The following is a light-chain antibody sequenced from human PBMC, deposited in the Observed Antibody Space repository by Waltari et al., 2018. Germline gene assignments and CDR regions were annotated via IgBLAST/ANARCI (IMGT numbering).Light chain of an antibody. CDR2: DVS. V-gene: IGLV2-14*03. CDR1: SSDVGGYNY. CDR3: NSYTSDNTFV. Sequence: QSALTQPASGSGSPGQSITISCTGTSSDVGGYNYVSWYQHYPGKAPKLLIYDVSQRPSRVSNRFSASRSGNTASLTISGLQAEDEADYYCNSYTSDNTFVFGTGTKVTVL. J-gene: IGLJ1*01.